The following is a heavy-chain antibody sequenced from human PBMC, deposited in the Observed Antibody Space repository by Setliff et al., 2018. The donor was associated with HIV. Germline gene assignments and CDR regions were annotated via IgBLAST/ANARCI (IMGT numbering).Heavy chain of an antibody. CDR3: ARHYFDSGSPFNF. CDR1: GGSISGSY. J-gene: IGHJ4*02. V-gene: IGHV4-59*08. D-gene: IGHD3-10*01. CDR2: VYYTGST. Sequence: NPSETLSLTCSVSGGSISGSYWSWIRQSPERRLEWIGYVYYTGSTHYNPSLKSRVSISVDTSENRFSLRLSSMTAADTAVYYCARHYFDSGSPFNFWGQGAPVTSPQ.